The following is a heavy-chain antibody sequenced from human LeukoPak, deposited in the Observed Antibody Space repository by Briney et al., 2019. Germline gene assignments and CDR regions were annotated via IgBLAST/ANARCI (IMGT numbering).Heavy chain of an antibody. D-gene: IGHD4-17*01. CDR2: IYYSGST. J-gene: IGHJ4*02. CDR1: GGSISSYY. V-gene: IGHV4-59*01. Sequence: SETLSLTCTVSGGSISSYYWSWIRQPPGKGLEWIGYIYYSGSTNYNPSLKSRVTISVDTYKNQFSLKLSSVTAADTAVYYCARHYGDYVGYDYWGQGTLVTVSS. CDR3: ARHYGDYVGYDY.